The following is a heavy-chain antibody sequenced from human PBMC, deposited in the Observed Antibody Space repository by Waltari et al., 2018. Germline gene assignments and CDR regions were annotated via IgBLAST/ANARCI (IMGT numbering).Heavy chain of an antibody. Sequence: QVQLVQSGAEVKKPGASVKVSCKASGYTFTRYYIHWVRQSPGQGLEWMGIINPRGGSTSYAQKFQGRVTMTRDPSTSTVYMELSSLRSEDTAVYYCATQLSWNYNAFDIWGQGTMVTVSS. CDR3: ATQLSWNYNAFDI. D-gene: IGHD1-7*01. J-gene: IGHJ3*02. CDR2: INPRGGST. V-gene: IGHV1-46*01. CDR1: GYTFTRYY.